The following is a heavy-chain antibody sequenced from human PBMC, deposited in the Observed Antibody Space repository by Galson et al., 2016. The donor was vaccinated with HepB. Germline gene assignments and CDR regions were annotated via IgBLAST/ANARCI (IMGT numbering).Heavy chain of an antibody. Sequence: SVKVSCKASGYSFTNYALHWVRQAPGQGLEWMGWINPGSGKTKYSQKFQGRVTIFRDTSASTAYLELSSLSSEDTAVYYCARDQDYDFWSGLNWFDPWGQGTLVTVSS. CDR1: GYSFTNYA. CDR2: INPGSGKT. D-gene: IGHD3-3*01. J-gene: IGHJ5*02. CDR3: ARDQDYDFWSGLNWFDP. V-gene: IGHV1-3*01.